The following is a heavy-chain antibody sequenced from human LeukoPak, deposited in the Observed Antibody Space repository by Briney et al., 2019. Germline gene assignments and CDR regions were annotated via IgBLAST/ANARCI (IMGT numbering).Heavy chain of an antibody. V-gene: IGHV3-53*01. D-gene: IGHD3-22*01. Sequence: GGSLRLSCAASGFTVSSNYMSWVRQAPGKGLEWVPVIYSGGSTYYADSVKGRFTISRDNSKNTLYLQMNSLRAEDTAVYYCARCYDSSGFDAFDIWGQGTMVTVSS. CDR3: ARCYDSSGFDAFDI. J-gene: IGHJ3*02. CDR2: IYSGGST. CDR1: GFTVSSNY.